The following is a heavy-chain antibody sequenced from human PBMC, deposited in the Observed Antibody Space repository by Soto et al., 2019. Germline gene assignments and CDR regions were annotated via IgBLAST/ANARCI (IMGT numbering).Heavy chain of an antibody. D-gene: IGHD3-16*01. CDR2: IGNQSYQETT. CDR1: GFPFDDFA. J-gene: IGHJ4*02. CDR3: SGGESPDSACFSHY. V-gene: IGHV3-49*04. Sequence: SGGSLRLPCKVSGFPFDDFAINGVRQAPGNGLEWVGLIGNQSYQETTEYAAAVKGRFTISRDNSNGSVSQQMNHQKMRVPAADYCSGGESPDSACFSHYWGQGTPVTVSS.